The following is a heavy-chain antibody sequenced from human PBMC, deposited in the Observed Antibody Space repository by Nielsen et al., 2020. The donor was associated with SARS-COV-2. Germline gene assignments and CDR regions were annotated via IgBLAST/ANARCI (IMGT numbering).Heavy chain of an antibody. J-gene: IGHJ6*02. Sequence: GESLKISCAASGFTFSSYGMHWVRQAPGKGLEWVAVISYDGSNKYYADSVKGRFTISRDNSKNTLYLQMNSLRAEDTAVYYCAKAGYCSSTSCGYYYYGMDVWGQGTTVTVSS. CDR3: AKAGYCSSTSCGYYYYGMDV. CDR2: ISYDGSNK. V-gene: IGHV3-30*18. CDR1: GFTFSSYG. D-gene: IGHD2-2*01.